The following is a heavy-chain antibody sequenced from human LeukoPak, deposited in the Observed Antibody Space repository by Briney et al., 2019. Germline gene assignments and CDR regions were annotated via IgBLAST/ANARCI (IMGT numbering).Heavy chain of an antibody. CDR1: GGSISSSSYY. V-gene: IGHV4-39*07. Sequence: PSETLSLTCTVSGGSISSSSYYWGWIRQPPGKGLEWIGGIYYSGSTYYNPSLKSRVTISVDTSKNQFSLKLSSVTAADTAVYYCAREGSNTAPYAFDIWGQGTMVTVSS. D-gene: IGHD5-18*01. J-gene: IGHJ3*02. CDR2: IYYSGST. CDR3: AREGSNTAPYAFDI.